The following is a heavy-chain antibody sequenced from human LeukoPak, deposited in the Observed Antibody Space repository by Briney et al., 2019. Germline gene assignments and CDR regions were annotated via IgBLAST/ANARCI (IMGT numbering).Heavy chain of an antibody. V-gene: IGHV3-23*01. Sequence: GGSLRLSCAASGLTFSSYAMSWVRQAPGNGLEWVSAISGSGGSTYYADSVKGRFTISRDNSKNTLYLQMNSLRAEDTSLYYSAKEGEWEHYYYYYMDVWGKGTTVTVSS. D-gene: IGHD1-26*01. CDR1: GLTFSSYA. J-gene: IGHJ6*03. CDR3: AKEGEWEHYYYYYMDV. CDR2: ISGSGGST.